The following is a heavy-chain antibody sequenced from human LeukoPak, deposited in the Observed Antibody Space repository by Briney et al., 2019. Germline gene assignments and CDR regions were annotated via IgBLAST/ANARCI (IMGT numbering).Heavy chain of an antibody. D-gene: IGHD1-26*01. J-gene: IGHJ4*02. CDR1: GLFFSTNW. CDR3: ASWEASTNY. V-gene: IGHV3-7*01. Sequence: GGSLRLSCAASGLFFSTNWMSWVRQAPGEGLEWVATIKPDGRDKYYVDSVKGRFTMSRDNGKNSMYLQMNSLRAEDTAVYYCASWEASTNYWGQGTLVTVSS. CDR2: IKPDGRDK.